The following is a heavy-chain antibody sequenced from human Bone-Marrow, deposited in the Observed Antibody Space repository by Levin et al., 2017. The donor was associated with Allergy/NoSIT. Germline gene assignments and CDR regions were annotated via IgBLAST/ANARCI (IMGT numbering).Heavy chain of an antibody. Sequence: GGSLRLFCTVSGFTLSNFGVHWVRQVPGRGLEWLAVVWYDGRSKYYGESVEGRFTISRYNSRGTVYLQLTGLAADDTAVYFCASDQKAQRGGSGGQSSYYYGMDVWGQGTTVTVSS. CDR2: VWYDGRSK. D-gene: IGHD5-24*01. J-gene: IGHJ6*02. CDR3: ASDQKAQRGGSGGQSSYYYGMDV. V-gene: IGHV3-33*01. CDR1: GFTLSNFG.